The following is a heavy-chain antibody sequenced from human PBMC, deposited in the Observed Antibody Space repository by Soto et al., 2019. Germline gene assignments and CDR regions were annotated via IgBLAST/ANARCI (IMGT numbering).Heavy chain of an antibody. Sequence: PSETLSLTCTVSGGSISSSSYYWGWIRQPPGKGLEWIGSIYYSGSTYYNPSLKSRVTISVDTSKNQFSLKLSSVTAADTAVYYCARQSQVDYDFWSGYSDYYYSGMDVWGQGTTVTVSS. CDR3: ARQSQVDYDFWSGYSDYYYSGMDV. D-gene: IGHD3-3*01. J-gene: IGHJ6*02. CDR2: IYYSGST. V-gene: IGHV4-39*01. CDR1: GGSISSSSYY.